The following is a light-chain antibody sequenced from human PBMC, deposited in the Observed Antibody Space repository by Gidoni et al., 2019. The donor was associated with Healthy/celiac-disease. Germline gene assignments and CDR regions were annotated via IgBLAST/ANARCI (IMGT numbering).Light chain of an antibody. CDR3: QQSYSTPPVT. CDR1: QSISSY. Sequence: DLQMTQSPSSLSASVGDRVTITCRASQSISSYLNWYQQKPGKAPKLLIYAASSLQSGVPSRFSGSVSGTDFTLTISSLQPEDCATYYCQQSYSTPPVTFGGGTKVEIK. V-gene: IGKV1-39*01. CDR2: AAS. J-gene: IGKJ4*01.